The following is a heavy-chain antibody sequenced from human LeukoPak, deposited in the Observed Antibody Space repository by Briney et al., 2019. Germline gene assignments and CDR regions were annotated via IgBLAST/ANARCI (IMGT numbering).Heavy chain of an antibody. CDR1: GGSISSPY. CDR2: IYYGGST. D-gene: IGHD2-2*01. V-gene: IGHV4-59*08. CDR3: ARGTRYCSSTSCYRLYYYYYMDV. Sequence: SETLSLTCTVSGGSISSPYWTWIRQPPGKGLEWIGYIYYGGSTDYSPSLKSRATISLDTSKNQFSLHLTSVTAADTAVYYCARGTRYCSSTSCYRLYYYYYMDVWGKGTTVTVSS. J-gene: IGHJ6*03.